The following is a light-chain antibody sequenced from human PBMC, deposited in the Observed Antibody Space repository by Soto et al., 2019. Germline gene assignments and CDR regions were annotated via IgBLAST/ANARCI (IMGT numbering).Light chain of an antibody. Sequence: DIQMTQSPSSLSASVGDRVTITCRASQNISNYLNWYQQKPGKAPKFLIFAASSLQSGVPSRFSGSGSGTDFTLTISSLQPEDFATYYCQQSHSIPYTFGQGTKLEIK. CDR2: AAS. CDR3: QQSHSIPYT. J-gene: IGKJ2*01. CDR1: QNISNY. V-gene: IGKV1-39*01.